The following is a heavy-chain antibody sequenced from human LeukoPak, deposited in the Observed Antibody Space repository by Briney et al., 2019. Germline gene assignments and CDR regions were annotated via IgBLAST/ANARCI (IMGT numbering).Heavy chain of an antibody. CDR2: ISGSGGST. CDR1: GFTFSSYW. Sequence: PGGSLRLSCAASGFTFSSYWMSWVRQAPGKGLEWVSAISGSGGSTFYADSVKGRFTISRDNSKNTLYLQLNSLSAEDTAVYYCAKAVAGTWLYFDYWGQGTLVTVSS. J-gene: IGHJ4*02. V-gene: IGHV3-23*01. CDR3: AKAVAGTWLYFDY. D-gene: IGHD6-19*01.